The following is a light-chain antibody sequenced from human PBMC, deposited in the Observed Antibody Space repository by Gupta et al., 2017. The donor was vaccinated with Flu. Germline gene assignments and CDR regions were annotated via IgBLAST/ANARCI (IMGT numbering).Light chain of an antibody. CDR1: QSIGSY. J-gene: IGKJ1*01. Sequence: GDRVTITCRASQSIGSYLIWYQQKPGKAPKLLIYAASSLQGGVPSRFSGSGSGTDFTLTISSLQPEDVATYYCQQSYSTPQTFGQGTKVEIK. CDR2: AAS. V-gene: IGKV1-39*01. CDR3: QQSYSTPQT.